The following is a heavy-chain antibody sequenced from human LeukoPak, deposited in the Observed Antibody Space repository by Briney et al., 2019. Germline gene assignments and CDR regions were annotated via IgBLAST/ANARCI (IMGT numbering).Heavy chain of an antibody. Sequence: GGSLRLSCAASGFTFSSYSMNWVRQAPGKGLEWVGRIKSKTDDGTTDYAAPVKGRLTISRDDSKNMLYLQMNSLKTEDTAVYYCTTDRVGVTSGYFDHWGQGTLVTVSS. V-gene: IGHV3-15*01. CDR1: GFTFSSYS. CDR3: TTDRVGVTSGYFDH. CDR2: IKSKTDDGTT. J-gene: IGHJ4*02. D-gene: IGHD1-26*01.